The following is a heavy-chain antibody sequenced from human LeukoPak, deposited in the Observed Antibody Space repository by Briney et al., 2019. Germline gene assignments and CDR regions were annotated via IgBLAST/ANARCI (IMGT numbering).Heavy chain of an antibody. J-gene: IGHJ3*02. CDR3: AHSQVFSYGSFHDAYDI. CDR2: IYWNNDN. Sequence: SGPTLVNPTQTLTLTCTFSGFSLSTSGVGVGWIRQPPGKAPEWLALIYWNNDNRYSPSLKSRLTIAKDTSKNQVVLTLTNMDSVDTATYYCAHSQVFSYGSFHDAYDIWGLGMLVTVSS. D-gene: IGHD5-18*01. V-gene: IGHV2-5*01. CDR1: GFSLSTSGVG.